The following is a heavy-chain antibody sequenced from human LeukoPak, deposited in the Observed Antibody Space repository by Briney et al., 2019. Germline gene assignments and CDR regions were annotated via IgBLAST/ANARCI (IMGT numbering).Heavy chain of an antibody. CDR1: GYTFTSYA. J-gene: IGHJ2*01. D-gene: IGHD6-19*01. V-gene: IGHV1-3*01. CDR2: INAGNGNT. CDR3: AKRVAGHWYFDL. Sequence: ASVKVSCKASGYTFTSYAMHWVRQAPGQRLEWMGWINAGNGNTKYSQKFQGRVTITRDTSASTAYMELSSLRSEDTAVYYCAKRVAGHWYFDLWGRGTLVTVSS.